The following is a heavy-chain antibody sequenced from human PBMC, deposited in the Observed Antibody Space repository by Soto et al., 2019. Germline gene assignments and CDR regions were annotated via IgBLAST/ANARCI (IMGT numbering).Heavy chain of an antibody. CDR2: INGGDGDT. Sequence: QVQLVQSGAEVKKPGASVRISCKASGYTLTSYAVHWGRQAPGHSLEWMGWINGGDGDTRYSQKFQDRVTFTRDTSATTAYMELSSLRSEDTGVYYCGRSSGWYALDMWGQGTMVKVSS. J-gene: IGHJ3*02. CDR3: GRSSGWYALDM. V-gene: IGHV1-3*01. D-gene: IGHD6-19*01. CDR1: GYTLTSYA.